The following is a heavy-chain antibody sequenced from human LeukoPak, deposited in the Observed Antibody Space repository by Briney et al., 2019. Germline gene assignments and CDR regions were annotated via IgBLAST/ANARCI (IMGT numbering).Heavy chain of an antibody. CDR2: IIPIFGTA. Sequence: ASVKVSCKASGGTFSSYAISWVRQAPGQGLEWMGGIIPIFGTANYAQKFQGRVTITADESTSTAYMELSSLRSEDTAVYYCARGASVRYFDWLPLDYWGQGTLVTVSS. J-gene: IGHJ4*02. V-gene: IGHV1-69*13. CDR3: ARGASVRYFDWLPLDY. D-gene: IGHD3-9*01. CDR1: GGTFSSYA.